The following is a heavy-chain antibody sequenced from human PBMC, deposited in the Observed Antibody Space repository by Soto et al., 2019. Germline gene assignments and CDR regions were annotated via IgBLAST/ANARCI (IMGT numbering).Heavy chain of an antibody. V-gene: IGHV3-21*06. CDR1: GFTFTRCI. CDR3: ARESEDLTSNFDY. J-gene: IGHJ4*02. CDR2: ISSTTNYI. Sequence: PGGSLRLSCAASGFTFTRCIMNWVRQAPGKGLEWVSSISSTTNYIYYGDSMKGRFTISRDNAKNSLYLEMNSLRAEDTAVYYCARESEDLTSNFDYWGQGTLVTVSS.